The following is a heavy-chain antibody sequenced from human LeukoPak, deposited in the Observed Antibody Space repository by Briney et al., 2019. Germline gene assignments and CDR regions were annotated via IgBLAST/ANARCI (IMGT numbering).Heavy chain of an antibody. CDR3: AKADRITIFGVVIDLHDAFDI. J-gene: IGHJ3*02. V-gene: IGHV3-30*02. Sequence: GGSLRLSCAASGFTFSSYGMHWVRQAPGKGLEWVAFIRYDGSNKYYADSVKGRFTISRDNSKNTLYLQMNSLRAEDTAVYYCAKADRITIFGVVIDLHDAFDIWGQGTMVTVSS. CDR2: IRYDGSNK. CDR1: GFTFSSYG. D-gene: IGHD3-3*01.